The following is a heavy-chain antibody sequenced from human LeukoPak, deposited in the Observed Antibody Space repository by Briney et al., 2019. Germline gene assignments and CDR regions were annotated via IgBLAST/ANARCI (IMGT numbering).Heavy chain of an antibody. CDR2: ISSSSSTI. J-gene: IGHJ4*02. CDR1: GFTFSSYS. D-gene: IGHD4-17*01. Sequence: PGGSLRLSCATSGFTFSSYSMNWVRQAPGKGLEWVSYISSSSSTIYYADSVKGRFTISRDNSKNTLYLQMNSLRAEDTAVYYCAKDLAVTTDYWGQGTLVTVSS. CDR3: AKDLAVTTDY. V-gene: IGHV3-48*01.